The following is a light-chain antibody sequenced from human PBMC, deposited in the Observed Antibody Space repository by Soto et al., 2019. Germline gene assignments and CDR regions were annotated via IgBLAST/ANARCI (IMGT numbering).Light chain of an antibody. V-gene: IGLV1-51*01. J-gene: IGLJ1*01. CDR2: DNN. Sequence: QSVLTQPPSVSAPPGQKVTIPCSGGSSNIGSNDVCWYQQVPGTAPKVLIYDNNKRPSGIPDRFSGSKSGTSATLGISGLQTGDEADYYCWTWHSDSYVFGSGTKATVL. CDR1: SSNIGSND. CDR3: WTWHSDSYV.